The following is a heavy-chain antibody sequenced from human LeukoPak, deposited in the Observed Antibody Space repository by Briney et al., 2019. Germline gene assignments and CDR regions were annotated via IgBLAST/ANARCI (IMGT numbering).Heavy chain of an antibody. D-gene: IGHD3-10*01. J-gene: IGHJ5*02. CDR3: AKAENYYGSGSYYKSNWFDP. V-gene: IGHV4-61*01. CDR2: LYYSGST. CDR1: GGSFSSGSYY. Sequence: SETLSLTCTVSGGSFSSGSYYWSWIRQPPGKGLEWIGHLYYSGSTNYNPSLKSRVTISLDTSKNQFSLKLSSVTAADTAVYYCAKAENYYGSGSYYKSNWFDPWGQGTLVTVSS.